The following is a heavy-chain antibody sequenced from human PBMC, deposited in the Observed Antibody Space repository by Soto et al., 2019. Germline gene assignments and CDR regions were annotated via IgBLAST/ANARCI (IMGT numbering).Heavy chain of an antibody. V-gene: IGHV4-30-4*01. J-gene: IGHJ4*02. CDR2: IYYNGNN. CDR3: ARERRGGDSDGGVDY. D-gene: IGHD2-21*02. Sequence: QVQLQESGPGLVRPSQTLSLTCIVSGASLSSGDYYCSWIRQPPGKGLEWIAFIYYNGNNFYNPSLERRVTIAIDTPNNQFSLKVRSVTAADTAVYYCARERRGGDSDGGVDYWGQGTLVTVSS. CDR1: GASLSSGDYY.